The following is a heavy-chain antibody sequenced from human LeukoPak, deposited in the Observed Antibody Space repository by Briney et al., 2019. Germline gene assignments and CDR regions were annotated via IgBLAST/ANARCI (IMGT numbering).Heavy chain of an antibody. Sequence: ASVKVSCKASGGTFSSYAISWVRQAPGQGLEWMGGIIPIFGTANYAQKFQGRVTITTDESTSTAYMEPSSLRSEDTAVYYCAREGCGSSCPYYYYYMDVWGKGTTVTVSS. D-gene: IGHD6-13*01. CDR1: GGTFSSYA. J-gene: IGHJ6*03. CDR2: IIPIFGTA. CDR3: AREGCGSSCPYYYYYMDV. V-gene: IGHV1-69*05.